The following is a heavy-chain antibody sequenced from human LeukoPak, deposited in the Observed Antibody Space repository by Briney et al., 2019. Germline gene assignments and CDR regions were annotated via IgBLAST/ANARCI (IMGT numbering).Heavy chain of an antibody. J-gene: IGHJ4*02. Sequence: GRSLRLSCAASGFTFSSYAMHWVRQAPGKGLEWVAVISYDGSNKYYADSVKGRFTISRDNSKNTLYLQMNSLRAEDTAVYYCARAPAFGDFDYWGQGTLVTVSS. D-gene: IGHD3-10*01. CDR1: GFTFSSYA. CDR2: ISYDGSNK. CDR3: ARAPAFGDFDY. V-gene: IGHV3-30-3*01.